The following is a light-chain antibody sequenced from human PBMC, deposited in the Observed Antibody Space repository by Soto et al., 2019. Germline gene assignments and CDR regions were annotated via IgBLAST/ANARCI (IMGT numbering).Light chain of an antibody. J-gene: IGKJ2*01. CDR3: QQYYSTPYT. Sequence: DIVMTQSPDSLAVSLGERATINCKSSQSVLYSSTNKNSIVWYHQKPGQPPKLLIYWASTRESGVPDRFSGSGSGTDFTLTINTLQAEDVAVYYCQQYYSTPYTFGQGTKLEIK. CDR1: QSVLYSSTNKNS. V-gene: IGKV4-1*01. CDR2: WAS.